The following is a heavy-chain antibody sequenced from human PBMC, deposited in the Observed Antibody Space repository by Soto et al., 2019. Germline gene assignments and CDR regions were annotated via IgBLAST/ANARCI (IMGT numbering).Heavy chain of an antibody. CDR1: GLPFSSYS. CDR3: AKEGKNLVEYQLLIFTNPETHYYYYYGMDV. J-gene: IGHJ6*02. V-gene: IGHV3-21*01. D-gene: IGHD2-2*01. CDR2: ISSSSSYI. Sequence: PGGSLSLSCAPRGLPFSSYSRKWVGQAAGKGLEWVSSISSSSSYIYYADSVKGRFTISSDNAKNSLYLQMNSLRAEDTAVYYCAKEGKNLVEYQLLIFTNPETHYYYYYGMDVWGQGTTVTVSS.